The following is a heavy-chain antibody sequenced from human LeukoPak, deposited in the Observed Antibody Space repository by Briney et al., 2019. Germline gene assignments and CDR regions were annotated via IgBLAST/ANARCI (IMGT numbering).Heavy chain of an antibody. D-gene: IGHD5-18*01. CDR3: GREYTYCSNRLDY. Sequence: GSSVKVSCKASGGTFTSYAISWVRQAPGQAREWMGGIIPIFGTANYAQKFQGRVTITTDESTSTAYMEISSLRSEDTAVYYCGREYTYCSNRLDYWGQGTMVTVSS. J-gene: IGHJ4*02. CDR2: IIPIFGTA. CDR1: GGTFTSYA. V-gene: IGHV1-69*05.